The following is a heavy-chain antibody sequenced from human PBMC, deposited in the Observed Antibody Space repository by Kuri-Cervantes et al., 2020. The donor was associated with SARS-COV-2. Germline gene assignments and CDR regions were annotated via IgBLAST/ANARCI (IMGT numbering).Heavy chain of an antibody. CDR3: ARHDYGEGRGAFDI. Sequence: SETLSLTCTVSGGSLGSGDYFWTWVRQSPGKGLEWIGNIYYSGSTYYNPSLKSRVTISVDTSKNQFSLKLSSVAAADTAVYYCARHDYGEGRGAFDIWGQGTMVTVSS. CDR2: IYYSGST. CDR1: GGSLGSGDYF. V-gene: IGHV4-30-4*08. J-gene: IGHJ3*02. D-gene: IGHD4-17*01.